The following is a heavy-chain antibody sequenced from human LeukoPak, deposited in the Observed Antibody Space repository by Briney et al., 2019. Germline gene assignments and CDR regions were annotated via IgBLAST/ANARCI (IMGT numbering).Heavy chain of an antibody. CDR3: AKLREAYCGGDCYSPFDY. D-gene: IGHD2-21*02. V-gene: IGHV3-30*18. J-gene: IGHJ4*02. CDR2: ISYDGSNK. CDR1: GFTFSSYG. Sequence: PGRSLRLSCAASGFTFSSYGMHWVRQAPGKGLEWVAVISYDGSNKYYADSVKGRFTISRDNSKNTLHLQMNSLRAEDTAVYYCAKLREAYCGGDCYSPFDYWGQGTLVTVSS.